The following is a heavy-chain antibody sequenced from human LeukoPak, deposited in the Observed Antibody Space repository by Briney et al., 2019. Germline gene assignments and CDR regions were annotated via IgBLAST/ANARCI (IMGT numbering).Heavy chain of an antibody. CDR1: GLTYSSYN. CDR3: ARDSLDYGGNSDFDY. D-gene: IGHD4-23*01. Sequence: QTGGSLRLSCAASGLTYSSYNMNWVRQAPGKGLEWLSYISSSGSTIYYADSVRGRFTVSRDNAKNSLYLQMNSLRDEDTAVYYCARDSLDYGGNSDFDYWGQGTLVTVSS. J-gene: IGHJ4*02. V-gene: IGHV3-48*02. CDR2: ISSSGSTI.